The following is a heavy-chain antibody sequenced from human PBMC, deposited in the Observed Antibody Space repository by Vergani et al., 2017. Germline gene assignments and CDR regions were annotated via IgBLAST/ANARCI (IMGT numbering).Heavy chain of an antibody. J-gene: IGHJ6*03. CDR2: VYYTGST. CDR1: GAAIKDFY. Sequence: QVQLQESGPGLVKPSETLSLTCTVSGAAIKDFYWSWFRQPPGKGLEWIGYVYYTGSTTYNPSLKSRVTISVDTSNNQFSLRMTSLTAADTAIYYCARQKDYYMDGWGKGTTVTGS. V-gene: IGHV4-59*01. CDR3: ARQKDYYMDG.